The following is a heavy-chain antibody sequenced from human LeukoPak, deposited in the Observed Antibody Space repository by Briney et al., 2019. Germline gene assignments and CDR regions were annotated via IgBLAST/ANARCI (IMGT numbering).Heavy chain of an antibody. D-gene: IGHD6-13*01. J-gene: IGHJ4*02. CDR3: ARDRGRYSSSWSFDY. CDR1: GFTFSTYW. V-gene: IGHV3-30-3*01. Sequence: GGSLRLSCAASGFTFSTYWMSWVRQAPGKGLEWVAVISYDGSNKYYADSVKGRFTISRDNSKNTLYLQMNSLRAEDTAVYYCARDRGRYSSSWSFDYWGQGTLVTVSS. CDR2: ISYDGSNK.